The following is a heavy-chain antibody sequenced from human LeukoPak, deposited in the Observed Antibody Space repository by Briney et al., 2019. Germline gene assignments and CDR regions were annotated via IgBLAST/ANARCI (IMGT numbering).Heavy chain of an antibody. Sequence: SETLSLTCAVYGGSFSGYYWSWIRPPPGKGLEWIGEINHSGSTNYNPSLKSRVTISVDTSKNQFSLKLSSVTAADTAVYYCARDRPQIRYCSGGSCYSPWGQGTLVTVSS. D-gene: IGHD2-15*01. CDR1: GGSFSGYY. CDR2: INHSGST. V-gene: IGHV4-34*01. J-gene: IGHJ4*02. CDR3: ARDRPQIRYCSGGSCYSP.